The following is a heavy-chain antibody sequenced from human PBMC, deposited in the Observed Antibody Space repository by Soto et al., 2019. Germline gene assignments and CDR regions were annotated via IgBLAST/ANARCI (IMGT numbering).Heavy chain of an antibody. CDR2: FYFTGST. J-gene: IGHJ6*02. V-gene: IGHV4-61*01. Sequence: QVRLQESGPGLVKPSETLSLTCTVSGASVSSDRYSWAWIRQPPGKGLEWIGCFYFTGSTKTNPSLQSRVSISVDESKNQMSLKLNSVTAADTAVCYCAKDPRFYGMDVWGQGTTVTVSS. CDR1: GASVSSDRYS. CDR3: AKDPRFYGMDV.